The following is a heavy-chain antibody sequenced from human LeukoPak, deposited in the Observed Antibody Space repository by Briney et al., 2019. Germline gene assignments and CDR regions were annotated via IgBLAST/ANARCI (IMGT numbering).Heavy chain of an antibody. D-gene: IGHD6-13*01. Sequence: GSLRLSCAASGFTFSSYSMNWVRQAPGKGLEWIGEINHGGGTNYNPSLKSRATISVDTSKKQFSLNLTSVTAADTAVYYCARTPFPCAGYSSSWYCYYYMDVWGKGTTVTVSS. CDR1: GFTFSSYS. CDR2: INHGGGT. V-gene: IGHV4-34*01. J-gene: IGHJ6*03. CDR3: ARTPFPCAGYSSSWYCYYYMDV.